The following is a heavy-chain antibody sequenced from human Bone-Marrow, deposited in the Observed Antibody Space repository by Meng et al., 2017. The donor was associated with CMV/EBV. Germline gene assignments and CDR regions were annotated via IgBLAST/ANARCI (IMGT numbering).Heavy chain of an antibody. CDR2: INHSVST. D-gene: IGHD5-18*01. V-gene: IGHV4-34*01. CDR3: ARGLRDVDTAYNYYYYYGMDV. CDR1: GGSFSGYY. Sequence: GSLRLSCAVYGGSFSGYYWGWIRQPPGKGLEWIGEINHSVSTNYNPSHKSRVTISVDTSKNQFSLKLSSVTAADTAVYYCARGLRDVDTAYNYYYYYGMDVWGQGTTVTVSS. J-gene: IGHJ6*02.